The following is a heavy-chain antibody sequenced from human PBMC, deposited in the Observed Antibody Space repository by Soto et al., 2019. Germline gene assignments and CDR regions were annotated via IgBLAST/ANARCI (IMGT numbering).Heavy chain of an antibody. CDR1: GFTVSSSY. J-gene: IGHJ4*02. V-gene: IGHV3-53*04. Sequence: PGGSLRLSCAASGFTVSSSYMNWVRQAPGKGLEWVSVIYSGGNTYYADSVKGRFTISRHNSENTLYLQMSSLGADDTAVYYCAKEYYDNSGYYPNHFDSWGQGTLVTVSS. CDR3: AKEYYDNSGYYPNHFDS. CDR2: IYSGGNT. D-gene: IGHD3-22*01.